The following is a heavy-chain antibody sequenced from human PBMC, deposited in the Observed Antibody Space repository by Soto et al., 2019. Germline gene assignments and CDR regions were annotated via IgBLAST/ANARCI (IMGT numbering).Heavy chain of an antibody. CDR3: ARGSTRGYSYGYYPPPFDY. Sequence: QVQLVQSGAEVKKPGSSVKVSCKASGGTFSSYAISWVRQAPGQGLECMGGIIPIFGTANYAQKFQGRVTITADESTSTAYMELSSLRSEDTAVYSCARGSTRGYSYGYYPPPFDYCGQGTLVTVAS. CDR2: IIPIFGTA. D-gene: IGHD5-18*01. J-gene: IGHJ4*02. V-gene: IGHV1-69*01. CDR1: GGTFSSYA.